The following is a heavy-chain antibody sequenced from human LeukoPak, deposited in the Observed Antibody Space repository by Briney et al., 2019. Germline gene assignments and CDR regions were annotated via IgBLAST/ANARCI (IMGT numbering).Heavy chain of an antibody. Sequence: SETLSLTCAVSGGXISSINCWSWVRQPPGKGLEWIGEIYHSGSTNYNPSLKSRVTISVDRSKNQFSLNLNSVTAADTAVYYCARGGYDFGAFEIWGQGTMVTVSS. CDR1: GGXISSINC. V-gene: IGHV4-4*02. D-gene: IGHD5-12*01. CDR3: ARGGYDFGAFEI. J-gene: IGHJ3*02. CDR2: IYHSGST.